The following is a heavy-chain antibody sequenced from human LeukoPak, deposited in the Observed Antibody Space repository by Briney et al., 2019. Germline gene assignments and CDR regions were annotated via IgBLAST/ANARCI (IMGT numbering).Heavy chain of an antibody. Sequence: GGSLRLSCAASGFTFSSYWMSWVRQAPGKGLEWVANIKQDGSEKYYVDSVKGRFTTSRDNAKNSLYLQMNSLRAEDTAVYYCARDPYYYGSGSYYNDYWGQGTLVTVSS. J-gene: IGHJ4*02. V-gene: IGHV3-7*03. CDR2: IKQDGSEK. CDR3: ARDPYYYGSGSYYNDY. D-gene: IGHD3-10*01. CDR1: GFTFSSYW.